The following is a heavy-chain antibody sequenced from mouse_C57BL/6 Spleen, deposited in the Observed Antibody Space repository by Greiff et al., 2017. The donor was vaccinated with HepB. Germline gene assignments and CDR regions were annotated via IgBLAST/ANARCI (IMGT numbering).Heavy chain of an antibody. V-gene: IGHV1-26*01. CDR2: INPNNGGT. J-gene: IGHJ3*01. CDR3: AREGYYSNPWFAY. Sequence: VQLQQSGPELVKPGASVKISCKASGYTFTDYYMNWVKQSHGKSLEWIGDINPNNGGTSYNQKFKGKATLTVDKSSSTAYMELRSLTSEDSAVYYCAREGYYSNPWFAYWGQGTLVTVSA. CDR1: GYTFTDYY. D-gene: IGHD2-5*01.